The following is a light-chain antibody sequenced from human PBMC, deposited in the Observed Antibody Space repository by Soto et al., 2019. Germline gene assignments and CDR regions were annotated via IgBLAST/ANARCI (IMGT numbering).Light chain of an antibody. J-gene: IGLJ3*02. CDR2: DVS. CDR1: SSDVGGYNY. V-gene: IGLV2-14*01. CDR3: SSYTSSSTGV. Sequence: QSALTQPASVSGSPGQSITISCTGTSSDVGGYNYVSWYQQHPGKAPKLMIYDVSNRPSGVSNRFSASKAGNTASLTISGLQAEDEGDFYCSSYTSSSTGVFGGGTKLTVL.